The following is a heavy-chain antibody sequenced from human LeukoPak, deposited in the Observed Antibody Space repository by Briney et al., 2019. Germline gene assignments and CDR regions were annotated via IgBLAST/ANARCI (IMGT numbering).Heavy chain of an antibody. V-gene: IGHV1-69*01. J-gene: IGHJ6*03. D-gene: IGHD3-22*01. CDR1: GGTFSSYA. Sequence: GASVKVSCKASGGTFSSYAISWVRQAPGQGLEWMGGMIPIFGTANYAQKFQGRVTITADESTSTAYMELSSLRSEDTAVYYCASGNDSSGYLYYYYYMDVWGKGTTVTVSS. CDR2: MIPIFGTA. CDR3: ASGNDSSGYLYYYYYMDV.